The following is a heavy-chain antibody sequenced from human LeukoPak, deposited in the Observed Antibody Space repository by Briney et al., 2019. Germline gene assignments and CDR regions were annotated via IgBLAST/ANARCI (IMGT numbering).Heavy chain of an antibody. CDR3: ARVKDMGSGWFDY. CDR2: IYYSGST. Sequence: PGGSLRLSCAASGFTVSSNYMSWVRQAPGKGLEWIGSIYYSGSTYYNPSLKSRVTISVDTSKNQFSLKLSSVTAADTAVYYCARVKDMGSGWFDYWGQGTLVTVSS. V-gene: IGHV4-39*07. J-gene: IGHJ4*02. D-gene: IGHD6-19*01. CDR1: GFTVSSNY.